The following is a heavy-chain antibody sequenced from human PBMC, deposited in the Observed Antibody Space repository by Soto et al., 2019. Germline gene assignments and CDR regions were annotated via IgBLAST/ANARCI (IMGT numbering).Heavy chain of an antibody. CDR3: ARARCSSGQCYYFDS. Sequence: EVQLVESGEGLVQPGGSLRLSCAASGFTFSSYNIHWIRQAPGKGLEFVSAISRSGDRTYYADSVKGRFTITRDNSKNTVWLQMGSLRAEDMAVYYCARARCSSGQCYYFDSWRRGALVYVSS. D-gene: IGHD2-15*01. J-gene: IGHJ4*02. V-gene: IGHV3-64*02. CDR1: GFTFSSYN. CDR2: ISRSGDRT.